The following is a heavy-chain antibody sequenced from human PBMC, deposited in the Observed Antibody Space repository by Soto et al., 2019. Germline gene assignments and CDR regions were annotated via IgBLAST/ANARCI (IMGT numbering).Heavy chain of an antibody. V-gene: IGHV3-33*01. D-gene: IGHD2-8*01. CDR1: GFTFSSYG. J-gene: IGHJ6*02. Sequence: PGGSLRLSCAASGFTFSSYGMHWVRQAPGKGLEWVAVIWYDGSNKYYADSVKGRFTISRDNSKNTLYLQMNSLRAEDTAVYYCARWAADCTNGVCSPRLQQQLGLSYGMDVWGQGTTVTVSS. CDR3: ARWAADCTNGVCSPRLQQQLGLSYGMDV. CDR2: IWYDGSNK.